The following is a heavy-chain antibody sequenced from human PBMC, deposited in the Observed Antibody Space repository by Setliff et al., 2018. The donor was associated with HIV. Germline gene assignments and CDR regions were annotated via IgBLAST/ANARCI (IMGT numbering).Heavy chain of an antibody. CDR2: IYYSGTA. CDR3: SRVIASGYNFWSGYPFDAFDV. J-gene: IGHJ3*01. D-gene: IGHD3-3*01. CDR1: GDSISSSAYY. V-gene: IGHV4-39*07. Sequence: SETLSLTCTVSGDSISSSAYYWGWVRQPPGKGLEWIGSIYYSGTAYYNPSLRSRVTILVDTSNNNFSLKLNSVTAADTAMYHCSRVIASGYNFWSGYPFDAFDVWGQGTMVTVSS.